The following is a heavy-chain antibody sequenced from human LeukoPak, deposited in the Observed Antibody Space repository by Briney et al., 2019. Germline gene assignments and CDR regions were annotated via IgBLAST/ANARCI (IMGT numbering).Heavy chain of an antibody. CDR2: INPNSGGT. D-gene: IGHD3-22*01. CDR3: ARDIYYDSSGYVGLGYYYGMDV. J-gene: IGHJ6*02. V-gene: IGHV1-2*06. CDR1: GYTFTGYY. Sequence: ASVTVSCKASGYTFTGYYMHWVRQAPGQGLEWMGRINPNSGGTNYAQKFQGRVTMTRDTSISTAYMELSRLRSDDTAVYYCARDIYYDSSGYVGLGYYYGMDVWGQGTTVTVSS.